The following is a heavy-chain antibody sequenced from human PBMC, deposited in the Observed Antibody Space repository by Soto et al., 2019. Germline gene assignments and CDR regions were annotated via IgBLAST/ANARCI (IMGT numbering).Heavy chain of an antibody. CDR1: GVSIGNSY. J-gene: IGHJ4*02. Sequence: QVQLQESGPGLVKPSATLSLTCTVSGVSIGNSYWSWIRQSPGKGLEWMGDINYSGSSTDNPSLKSRVTISVGTSKNQSALKLSAVPAADPAVYYCARHSSSWPIFDYWGQGTLVIVSS. D-gene: IGHD6-13*01. CDR3: ARHSSSWPIFDY. V-gene: IGHV4-59*08. CDR2: INYSGSS.